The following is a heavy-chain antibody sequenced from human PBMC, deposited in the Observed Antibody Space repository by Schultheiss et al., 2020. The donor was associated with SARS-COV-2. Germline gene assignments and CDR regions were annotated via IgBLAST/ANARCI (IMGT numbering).Heavy chain of an antibody. CDR2: INHSGST. D-gene: IGHD2-2*01. CDR1: GGSISSYY. Sequence: SETLSLTCTVSGGSISSYYWSWIRQPPGKGLEWIGEINHSGSTNYNPSLKSRVTMSVDTSKNQFSLKLSSVTAADTAVYYCARGGKYQRMDVWGKGTTVTVPS. CDR3: ARGGKYQRMDV. J-gene: IGHJ6*04. V-gene: IGHV4-34*01.